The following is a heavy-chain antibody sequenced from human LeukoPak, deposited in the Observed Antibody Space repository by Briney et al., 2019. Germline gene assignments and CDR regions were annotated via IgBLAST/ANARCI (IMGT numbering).Heavy chain of an antibody. CDR2: INHSGST. J-gene: IGHJ5*02. CDR1: GGSFSGYY. V-gene: IGHV4-34*01. CDR3: ARGGWFDP. Sequence: SETLSLTCAVYGGSFSGYYWSWIRQPPGKGLEWIGEINHSGSTNYNPSLKSRVTISVDTSKNQFSLKLSSVTAADTAVYYCARGGWFDPWGQGTLVTVSS.